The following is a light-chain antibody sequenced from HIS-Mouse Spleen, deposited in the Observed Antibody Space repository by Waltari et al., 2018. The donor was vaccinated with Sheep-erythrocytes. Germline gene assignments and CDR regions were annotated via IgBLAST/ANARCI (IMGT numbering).Light chain of an antibody. V-gene: IGLV3-1*01. Sequence: SYELTQPPLVSVSPGQTASITCSGDKLGDKYACWYQQKPGQSPVLVIYQDSKRPSGIPGRFSGSNTGNPATLTISATQALDEADYHCQACDSSTAWVFARATKLT. CDR3: QACDSSTAWV. CDR2: QDS. J-gene: IGLJ3*02. CDR1: KLGDKY.